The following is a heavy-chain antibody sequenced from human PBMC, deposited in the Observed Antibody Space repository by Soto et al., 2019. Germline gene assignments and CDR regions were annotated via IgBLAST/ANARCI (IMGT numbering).Heavy chain of an antibody. V-gene: IGHV3-11*01. D-gene: IGHD3-9*01. Sequence: QVQLVESGGGLVKPGGSLRLSCAASGFTFSDYYMSWIRQAPGKGLEWVSYISSSGSTIYYADSVKGRFTISRDNSKNSLDLQMNSLRAEDTAVYYCARDPQYYDILTGYPGYWGKGTLVTVSS. CDR2: ISSSGSTI. CDR3: ARDPQYYDILTGYPGY. CDR1: GFTFSDYY. J-gene: IGHJ4*02.